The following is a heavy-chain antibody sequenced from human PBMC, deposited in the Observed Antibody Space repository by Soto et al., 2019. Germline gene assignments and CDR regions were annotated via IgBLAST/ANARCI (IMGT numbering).Heavy chain of an antibody. Sequence: ASVQVSCKASGSSFPSYGSSLVRQVPDPGLEWMGWISAYNGNTNYAQKLQGRVTMTTDTSTSTAYMELRSLRSDDTAVYYWARDGGSLAWERGSAFDSLGKRTMVPFS. V-gene: IGHV1-18*04. CDR2: ISAYNGNT. CDR3: ARDGGSLAWERGSAFDS. J-gene: IGHJ3*02. D-gene: IGHD1-26*01. CDR1: GSSFPSYG.